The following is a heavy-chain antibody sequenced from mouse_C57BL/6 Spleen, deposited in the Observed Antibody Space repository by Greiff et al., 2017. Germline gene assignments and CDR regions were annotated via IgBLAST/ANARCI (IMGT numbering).Heavy chain of an antibody. CDR3: ARESLHYYGSSYVYFDY. Sequence: QVQLQQSGPELVKPGASVKISCKASGYAFSSSWMNWVKQRPGKGLEWIGRIYPGDGDTNYNGKLKGKATLTADKSSSTAYMQLSSLTSEDSAVYFCARESLHYYGSSYVYFDYWGQGTTLTVSS. CDR2: IYPGDGDT. J-gene: IGHJ2*01. CDR1: GYAFSSSW. V-gene: IGHV1-82*01. D-gene: IGHD1-1*01.